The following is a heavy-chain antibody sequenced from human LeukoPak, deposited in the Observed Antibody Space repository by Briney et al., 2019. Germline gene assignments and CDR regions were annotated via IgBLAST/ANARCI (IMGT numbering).Heavy chain of an antibody. CDR1: GGSISSYY. D-gene: IGHD4-17*01. CDR3: ASGQMTTAGDWFDP. V-gene: IGHV4-4*07. J-gene: IGHJ5*02. Sequence: KPSETLSLTCTVSGGSISSYYWSWIRQPAGKGLEWIGRIYTSGSTNYNPSLKSRVTMSVDTSKNQFSLKLSSVTAADTAVYYCASGQMTTAGDWFDPWGQGTLVTVSS. CDR2: IYTSGST.